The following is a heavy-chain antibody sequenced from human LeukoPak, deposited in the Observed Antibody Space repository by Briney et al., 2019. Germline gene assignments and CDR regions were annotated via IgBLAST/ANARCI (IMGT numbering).Heavy chain of an antibody. Sequence: SGTLSLTCAVSGGSISSYYWSWIRQPPGKGLEWIGYIYYSGSTNYNPSLKSRVTISVDTSKNQFSLKLSSVTAADTAVYYCARVIAYYDILTGYYPHYFDYWGQGTLVTVSS. J-gene: IGHJ4*02. V-gene: IGHV4-59*01. CDR2: IYYSGST. CDR3: ARVIAYYDILTGYYPHYFDY. D-gene: IGHD3-9*01. CDR1: GGSISSYY.